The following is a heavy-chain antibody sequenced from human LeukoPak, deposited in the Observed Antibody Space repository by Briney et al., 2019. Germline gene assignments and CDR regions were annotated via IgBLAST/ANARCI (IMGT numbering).Heavy chain of an antibody. CDR2: IYSSGST. CDR1: GDPISGNY. J-gene: IGHJ4*02. CDR3: ARTRHSGSLDY. Sequence: PSETLSLTCTVSGDPISGNYWSWIRQPPGKGLEWIGYIYSSGSTKYNPSLKSRVTISVDTSKNQFSLKLSSVTAADTAVYYCARTRHSGSLDYWGQGTLVTVSS. D-gene: IGHD3-10*01. V-gene: IGHV4-59*01.